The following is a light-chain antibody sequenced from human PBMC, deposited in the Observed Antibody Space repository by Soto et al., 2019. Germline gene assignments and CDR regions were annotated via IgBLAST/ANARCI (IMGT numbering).Light chain of an antibody. Sequence: NFLLTQPHSGSESPGKTVTISCTRSSGSIASNYVQWYQQRPGSVPTTVIYEGNQRPSGVPDRFSGSTDGSSNSASLTISGLQTEDEADYYCQSYDSSTVVFGGGTKLTVL. V-gene: IGLV6-57*04. CDR1: SGSIASNY. CDR3: QSYDSSTVV. CDR2: EGN. J-gene: IGLJ2*01.